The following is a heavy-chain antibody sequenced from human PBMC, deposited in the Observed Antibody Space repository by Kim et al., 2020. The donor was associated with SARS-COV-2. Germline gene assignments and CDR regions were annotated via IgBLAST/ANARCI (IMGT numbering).Heavy chain of an antibody. CDR1: GYTFTSYA. CDR2: INAGNGNT. J-gene: IGHJ4*02. D-gene: IGHD4-17*01. V-gene: IGHV1-3*01. Sequence: ASVKVYCKASGYTFTSYAMHWVRQAPGQRLEWMGWINAGNGNTKYSQKFQGRVTITRDTSASTAYMELSSLRSEDTAVYYCARDYSDYGDNYFDYWGQGTLVTVSS. CDR3: ARDYSDYGDNYFDY.